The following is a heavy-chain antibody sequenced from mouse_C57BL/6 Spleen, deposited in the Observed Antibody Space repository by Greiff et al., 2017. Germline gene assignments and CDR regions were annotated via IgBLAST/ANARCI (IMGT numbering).Heavy chain of an antibody. J-gene: IGHJ1*03. CDR2: IWTGGGT. D-gene: IGHD2-3*01. CDR3: ARTGDGYYYWYFDV. CDR1: GFSLTSYA. Sequence: VKLMESGPGLVAPSQSLSITCTVSGFSLTSYAISWVRQPPGKGLEWLGVIWTGGGTNYNSALKSRLSISKDNSKSQVFLKMNSLQTDDTARYYCARTGDGYYYWYFDVWGTGTTVTVSS. V-gene: IGHV2-9-1*01.